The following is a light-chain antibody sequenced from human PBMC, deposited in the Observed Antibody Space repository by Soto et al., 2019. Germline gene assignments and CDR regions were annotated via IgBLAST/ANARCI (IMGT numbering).Light chain of an antibody. CDR3: QLYNNWPRT. CDR2: KAS. CDR1: QTISSW. Sequence: QMTQTPSSLPTSVGDRVTITCRASQTISSWLAWYKPKPGKAHKLLIYKASNLKSGVPSRFSVSGSGTEFTLTIRSLQSEDFAVYSCQLYNNWPRTFGQGTKVDI. J-gene: IGKJ1*01. V-gene: IGKV1-5*03.